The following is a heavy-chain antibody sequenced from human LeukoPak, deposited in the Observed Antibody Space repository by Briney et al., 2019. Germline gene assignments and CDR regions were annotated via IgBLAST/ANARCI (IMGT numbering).Heavy chain of an antibody. Sequence: GGSLRLSCAASGFTFSSYWMSLVRQAPGKGLEWVANIKQDGSEKYYVDSVKGRFTISRDNAKNSLYLQMNSLRAEDTAVYYCASYNYYDTSGHPGYWGQGTLVTVSS. V-gene: IGHV3-7*01. D-gene: IGHD3-22*01. CDR2: IKQDGSEK. CDR1: GFTFSSYW. J-gene: IGHJ4*02. CDR3: ASYNYYDTSGHPGY.